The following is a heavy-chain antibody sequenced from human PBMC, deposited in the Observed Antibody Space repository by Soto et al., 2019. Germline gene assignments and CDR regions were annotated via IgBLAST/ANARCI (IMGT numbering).Heavy chain of an antibody. J-gene: IGHJ4*02. CDR3: ARDDFIRAAARSVDY. Sequence: QVQLVQSGAEVKKPGASVKVSCKTSGYTFTSYGISWVRQAPGQGLEWMGWISAYNGNTNYAQKIQGRVTMTTDTPTSTAYMELRSLISADTAVYYCARDDFIRAAARSVDYWGQGTLVTVSS. D-gene: IGHD3-3*01. CDR2: ISAYNGNT. V-gene: IGHV1-18*01. CDR1: GYTFTSYG.